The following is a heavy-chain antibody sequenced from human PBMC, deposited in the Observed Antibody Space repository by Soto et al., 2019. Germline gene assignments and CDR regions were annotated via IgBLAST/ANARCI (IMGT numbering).Heavy chain of an antibody. J-gene: IGHJ4*02. CDR1: GGSFSGYY. D-gene: IGHD1-26*01. Sequence: QVQLQQWGAGLLKPSETLSLTCAVYGGSFSGYYWSWIRQPPGKGLEWIGEINHSGSTNYNPSLKSRVTISVDTSKNQFSLTLSSVTAADTAVYYCARVPFSGVIDPFDYWGQGTQVTVSS. CDR2: INHSGST. CDR3: ARVPFSGVIDPFDY. V-gene: IGHV4-34*01.